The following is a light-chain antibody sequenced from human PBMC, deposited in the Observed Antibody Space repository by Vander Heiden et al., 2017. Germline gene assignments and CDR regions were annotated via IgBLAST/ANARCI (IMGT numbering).Light chain of an antibody. CDR2: AAS. CDR3: QQSYSAPWT. CDR1: QTISSY. J-gene: IGKJ1*01. Sequence: DVQMTQPPSSLSASVGDRVTITCRASQTISSYLHWYQQKPGKAPKLLIYAASSLQSGVPSRFSGSGSETDFTLTISSLQPEDFAAYYCQQSYSAPWTFGQGTKVEIK. V-gene: IGKV1-39*01.